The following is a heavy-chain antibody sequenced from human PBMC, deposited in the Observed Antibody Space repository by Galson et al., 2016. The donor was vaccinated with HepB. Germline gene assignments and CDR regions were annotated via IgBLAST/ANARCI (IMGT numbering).Heavy chain of an antibody. J-gene: IGHJ2*01. CDR1: GGSISSSSYY. CDR3: ARPISDCSSSSCYGEGDWYFDL. D-gene: IGHD2-2*01. Sequence: SETLSLTCTVSGGSISSSSYYWGWIRQPPGKGLEWIGIIYYTGSTYYSPSLKSRVTISADTSKNQFSLKLSSVTAADTAVYYCARPISDCSSSSCYGEGDWYFDLWGRGTLVAVSS. V-gene: IGHV4-39*01. CDR2: IYYTGST.